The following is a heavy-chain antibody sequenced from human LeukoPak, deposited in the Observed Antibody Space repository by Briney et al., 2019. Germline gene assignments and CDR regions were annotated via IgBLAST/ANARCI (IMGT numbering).Heavy chain of an antibody. CDR3: ARGRAGATGY. V-gene: IGHV4-34*01. Sequence: SETLSLTCAVYGGSFSGYYWSWIRQPPGKGLEWIGEINHSGSTNYNPSLKSRVTISVDTSKNQFSLKLSSVTAADSAVYYCARGRAGATGYWGQGTLVTVSS. CDR1: GGSFSGYY. CDR2: INHSGST. D-gene: IGHD1-26*01. J-gene: IGHJ4*02.